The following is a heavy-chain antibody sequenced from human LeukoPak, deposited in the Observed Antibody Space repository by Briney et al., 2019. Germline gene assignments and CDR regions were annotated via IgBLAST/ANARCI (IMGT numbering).Heavy chain of an antibody. J-gene: IGHJ1*01. CDR2: IDAGNGNT. D-gene: IGHD6-19*01. V-gene: IGHV1-3*01. Sequence: ASVKVSCKASGYTFTSYAMHWVRQAPGQRLEWMGWIDAGNGNTKYSQKFQGRITITRDTSASTAYMELSSLRSEDTAVYYCASHYSSGWAATGREHFQHWGQGTLVTVSS. CDR3: ASHYSSGWAATGREHFQH. CDR1: GYTFTSYA.